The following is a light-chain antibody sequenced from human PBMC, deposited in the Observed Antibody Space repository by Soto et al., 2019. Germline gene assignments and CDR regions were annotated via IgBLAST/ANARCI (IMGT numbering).Light chain of an antibody. V-gene: IGKV1-39*01. Sequence: DIQMTQSPSSLSSSVVDRGTITCRASQSSSTYLNWYQHKPGKAPKVLIYAVSSLQSGVPSRFSGSGSGTDFTLTITSLQPEDSATYYCQHSYGTPRTFGQGTKVEIK. CDR2: AVS. CDR3: QHSYGTPRT. CDR1: QSSSTY. J-gene: IGKJ1*01.